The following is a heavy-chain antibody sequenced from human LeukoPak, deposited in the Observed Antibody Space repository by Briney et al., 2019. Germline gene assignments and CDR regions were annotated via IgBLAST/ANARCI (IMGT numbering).Heavy chain of an antibody. CDR3: ARHGGSGWSDDYFDY. CDR1: GYSFTSYR. J-gene: IGHJ4*02. V-gene: IGHV5-51*01. CDR2: IYPGDSDT. Sequence: GESLKISCKGSGYSFTSYRIGWVRQMPGKGLEWMGIIYPGDSDTRYSPSFQGQVTISADKSISTAYLQWSSLEAPDTAMYYCARHGGSGWSDDYFDYWGQGTLVTVSS. D-gene: IGHD6-19*01.